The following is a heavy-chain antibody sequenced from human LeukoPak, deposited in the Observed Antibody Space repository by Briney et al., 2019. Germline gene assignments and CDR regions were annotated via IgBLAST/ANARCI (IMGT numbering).Heavy chain of an antibody. CDR3: ARDPLSFTTSWYDY. D-gene: IGHD3-16*02. CDR2: IKQDGSEK. J-gene: IGHJ4*02. V-gene: IGHV3-7*04. CDR1: GFPFNSYW. Sequence: GGSLRLSCAVSGFPFNSYWMSWVRQAPARELEWVANIKQDGSEKYYVDSVKGRFTISRDNAKNSLYLQMNSLRAEDTAVYYCARDPLSFTTSWYDYWGQGTLVTVSS.